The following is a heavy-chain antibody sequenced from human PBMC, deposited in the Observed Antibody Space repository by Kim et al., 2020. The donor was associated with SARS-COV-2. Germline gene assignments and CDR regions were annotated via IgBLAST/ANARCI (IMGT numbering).Heavy chain of an antibody. CDR1: GFTFTGYA. V-gene: IGHV3-23*01. J-gene: IGHJ4*02. CDR3: LKGGWGWIWDH. CDR2: IDGSDGTT. Sequence: GGSLRLSCTTSGFTFTGYAMSWVRQAPGKGLEWVSIIDGSDGTTYYVDSVKGRFTISRDDSKSTLYLWMTSLRADDTAVYYCLKGGWGWIWDHLGQGA. D-gene: IGHD2-2*03.